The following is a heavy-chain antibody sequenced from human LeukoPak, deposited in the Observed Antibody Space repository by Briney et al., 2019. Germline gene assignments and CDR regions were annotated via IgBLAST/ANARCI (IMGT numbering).Heavy chain of an antibody. CDR2: IYYSGST. J-gene: IGHJ6*02. V-gene: IGHV4-59*01. Sequence: PSENLSLTCTVSGGSISSYYWSWIRQPPGKGLEWIGYIYYSGSTNYNPSLKSRVTISVDTSKNQFSLKLSSVTAADTAVYYCARVEGGVVVVQFPHRDYYGMDVWGQGTTVTVSS. CDR1: GGSISSYY. CDR3: ARVEGGVVVVQFPHRDYYGMDV. D-gene: IGHD2-2*01.